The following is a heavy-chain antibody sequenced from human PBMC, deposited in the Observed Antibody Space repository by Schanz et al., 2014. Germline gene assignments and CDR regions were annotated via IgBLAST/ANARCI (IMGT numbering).Heavy chain of an antibody. CDR2: IYYSGST. D-gene: IGHD6-19*01. CDR3: ARLWGGWRIPDY. CDR1: GGSISNYY. J-gene: IGHJ4*02. Sequence: QVQLQESGPGLVKPSETLSLTCTVSGGSISNYYWSWIRQPPGKGLEWIGYIYYSGSTNYNPSLKSRAPIPVDPPKTKFPLKLTSVTAADSAVYYCARLWGGWRIPDYWGQGTLVTVSS. V-gene: IGHV4-59*08.